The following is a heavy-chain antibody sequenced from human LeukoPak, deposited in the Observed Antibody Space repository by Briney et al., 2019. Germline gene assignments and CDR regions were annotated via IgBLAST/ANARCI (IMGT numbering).Heavy chain of an antibody. CDR1: GYTFTSYY. V-gene: IGHV1-46*01. CDR3: ARGHQYQLMDSYYGMDV. D-gene: IGHD2-2*01. J-gene: IGHJ6*02. Sequence: ASVKVSCKASGYTFTSYYMHWVRQAPEQGLEWMGIINPSGGSTSYAQKFQGRVTMTRDTSTSTVYMELSSLRSEDTAVYYCARGHQYQLMDSYYGMDVWGQGTTVTVSS. CDR2: INPSGGST.